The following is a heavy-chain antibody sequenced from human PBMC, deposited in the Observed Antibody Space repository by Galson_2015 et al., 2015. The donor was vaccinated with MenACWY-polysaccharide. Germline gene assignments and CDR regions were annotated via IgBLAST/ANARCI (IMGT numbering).Heavy chain of an antibody. CDR3: ARGPLGYCAGDCLGLDS. Sequence: SLRLSCAASGFTFSTYWMHWVRRAPGKGLVWVSRIKSDVSSTSYADSVKGRFSISRDNAKSTLYLQMNSLRAEDTAVYYCARGPLGYCAGDCLGLDSWGQGTLVTVSS. V-gene: IGHV3-74*01. CDR1: GFTFSTYW. J-gene: IGHJ4*02. CDR2: IKSDVSST. D-gene: IGHD2-21*02.